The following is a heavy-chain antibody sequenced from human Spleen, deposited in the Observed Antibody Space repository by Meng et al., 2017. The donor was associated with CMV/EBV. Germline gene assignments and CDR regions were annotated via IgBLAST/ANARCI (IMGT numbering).Heavy chain of an antibody. V-gene: IGHV3-48*03. CDR2: INKKGDTT. Sequence: GESLKISCAASGFTLSGYEMTWVRQPPGKGLEWVSYINKKGDTTYYADSVKDRFIISRDNSKNSLYLQMNSLRGEDTAVYYCARDGGSSVFGGVVITPYNWFDVWGQGALVTVSS. D-gene: IGHD3-3*01. CDR3: ARDGGSSVFGGVVITPYNWFDV. CDR1: GFTLSGYE. J-gene: IGHJ5*02.